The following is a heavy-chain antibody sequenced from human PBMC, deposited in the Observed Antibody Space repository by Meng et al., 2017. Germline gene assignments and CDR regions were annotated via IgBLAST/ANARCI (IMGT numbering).Heavy chain of an antibody. D-gene: IGHD3-16*01. J-gene: IGHJ4*02. CDR2: ISGCGGGT. CDR1: GFTFTRYA. V-gene: IGHV3-23*04. Sequence: EVLLGGVVGGVVLPGVFLRRSCAGSGFTFTRYAMSWVRQAPGRGLAWVSAISGCGGGTYYAASVKGRFTIPSDNSKNTLYLQMNRLRAEDTAVYYCAKADSRGYMLRFDYWGQGTLVTVSS. CDR3: AKADSRGYMLRFDY.